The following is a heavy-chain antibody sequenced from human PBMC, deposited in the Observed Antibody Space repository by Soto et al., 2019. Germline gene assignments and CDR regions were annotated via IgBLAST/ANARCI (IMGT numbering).Heavy chain of an antibody. J-gene: IGHJ6*02. D-gene: IGHD6-6*01. CDR2: ISAYNGNT. CDR3: ACGHLIAARTYYYYYGMDV. V-gene: IGHV1-18*01. Sequence: ASVKVSCKASGYTFTSYGISWVRQAPGQGLEWMGWISAYNGNTNYAQKLQGRVTMTTDTSTSTAYMELRSLRSDDTAVYYCACGHLIAARTYYYYYGMDVWGQGTTVTVSS. CDR1: GYTFTSYG.